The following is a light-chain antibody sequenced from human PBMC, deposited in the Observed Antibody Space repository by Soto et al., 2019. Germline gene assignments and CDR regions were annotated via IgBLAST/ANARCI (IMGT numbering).Light chain of an antibody. CDR2: GAS. J-gene: IGKJ2*01. CDR3: QQYNKWPPIT. CDR1: QSVSGN. V-gene: IGKV3-15*01. Sequence: EIVMTQSPATLSVSPGERATLSCRASQSVSGNLAWYQQKPGQAPRLLIFGASTRATGIPARFSGSGSGTEFTLTISSLQSEDFAVYYCQQYNKWPPITFGQGTKLEIK.